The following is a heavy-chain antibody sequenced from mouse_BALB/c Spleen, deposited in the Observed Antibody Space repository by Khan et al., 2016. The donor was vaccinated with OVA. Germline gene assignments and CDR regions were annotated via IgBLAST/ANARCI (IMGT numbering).Heavy chain of an antibody. D-gene: IGHD1-1*01. V-gene: IGHV5-6*01. J-gene: IGHJ3*01. Sequence: EVELVESGGDLVKPGGSLKLSCAASGFTFSTFGMSWVRQSPARRLEWVATINTGGFYTYYSDIVKGRFTISRDNSKSPLYLQMSSLKSEDTAIYYCARLAYYFNSEGFAYWGQGTLVTVSA. CDR2: INTGGFYT. CDR1: GFTFSTFG. CDR3: ARLAYYFNSEGFAY.